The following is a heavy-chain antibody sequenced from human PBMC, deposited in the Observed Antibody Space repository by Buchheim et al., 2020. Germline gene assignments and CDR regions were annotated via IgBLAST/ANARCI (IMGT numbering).Heavy chain of an antibody. CDR1: GGSISSGGYY. J-gene: IGHJ4*02. D-gene: IGHD4-23*01. Sequence: QVQLQESGPGLVKPSQTLSLTCTVSGGSISSGGYYWNWIRQHPGKGLEWIGYIYYSGSTSYNPSLKSRLTISVETSRNQFSLKLSSVTVADTAVYYCARDGGYGGQTYYFDSWGQGTL. CDR2: IYYSGST. V-gene: IGHV4-31*03. CDR3: ARDGGYGGQTYYFDS.